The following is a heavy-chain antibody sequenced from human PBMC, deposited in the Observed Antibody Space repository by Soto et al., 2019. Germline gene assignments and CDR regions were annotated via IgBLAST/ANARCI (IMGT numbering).Heavy chain of an antibody. J-gene: IGHJ4*02. D-gene: IGHD3-16*01. CDR3: ATGGGGGGY. CDR2: IYSGGYT. V-gene: IGHV3-53*01. CDR1: GFTVSNNY. Sequence: EVQLVESGGGLIQPGGSLRLSCAVSGFTVSNNYMSWVRQAPGKGLEGVSVIYSGGYTAYGDSVKGRFTISRDNSKNTLYFQLKHLRSDAPAGFYWATGGGGGGYWGQGTLVTVSS.